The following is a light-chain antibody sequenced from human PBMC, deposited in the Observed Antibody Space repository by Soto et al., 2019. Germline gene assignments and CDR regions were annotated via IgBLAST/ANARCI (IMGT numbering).Light chain of an antibody. CDR1: SSDVGSYNR. V-gene: IGLV2-18*01. Sequence: QSVLTQPPSVSGSPGQSVTISCTGTSSDVGSYNRVSWYQQPPGTAPKLLIYEVSNRPSGVPDRFSGSKSGHKASLTISWLQAEDGADYHCSLYTSSSPYVFGTGTKVTGL. CDR2: EVS. CDR3: SLYTSSSPYV. J-gene: IGLJ1*01.